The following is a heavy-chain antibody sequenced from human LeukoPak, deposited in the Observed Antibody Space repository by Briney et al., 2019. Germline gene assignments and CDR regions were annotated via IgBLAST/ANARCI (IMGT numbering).Heavy chain of an antibody. D-gene: IGHD3-22*01. CDR3: AAKWLLRRY. J-gene: IGHJ4*02. Sequence: GGSLRLSCTASGFTVSSNYMTWVRQAPGKGLECVSVIHSGGATYYADSVKGRLTISRDNSKNTLYLQMNSLRVEDTAVYYCAAKWLLRRYWGQGTLVTVSS. CDR1: GFTVSSNY. CDR2: IHSGGAT. V-gene: IGHV3-66*01.